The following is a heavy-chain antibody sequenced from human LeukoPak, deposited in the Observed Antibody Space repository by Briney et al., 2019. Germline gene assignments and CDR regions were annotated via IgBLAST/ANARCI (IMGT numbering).Heavy chain of an antibody. J-gene: IGHJ4*02. D-gene: IGHD6-19*01. CDR2: IDWDDDK. Sequence: SGPTLVKSPQTLTLTCTFSGFSLRTVGMRVSWIRQPPGKALEWLARIDWDDDKFYGTSLKTRLSISKDTSKNQVVLTMTNMDPVDTATYYCARIPPYSSGWYYFDYWGQGTLVTVSS. V-gene: IGHV2-70*04. CDR1: GFSLRTVGMR. CDR3: ARIPPYSSGWYYFDY.